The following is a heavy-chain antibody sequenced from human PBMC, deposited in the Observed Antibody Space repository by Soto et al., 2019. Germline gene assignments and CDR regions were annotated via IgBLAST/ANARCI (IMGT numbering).Heavy chain of an antibody. V-gene: IGHV3-23*01. CDR3: EKDLGLAVAGNLFDY. CDR1: GFTFSSYA. J-gene: IGHJ4*02. CDR2: ISGSGGST. Sequence: GGFLRLSCAASGFTFSSYAMSWVRQAPGRGLEWVSAISGSGGSTYYADSVKGRFTISRDNSKNTLYLQMNSLRAEDTAVYYCEKDLGLAVAGNLFDYWGQGTLVTVSS. D-gene: IGHD6-19*01.